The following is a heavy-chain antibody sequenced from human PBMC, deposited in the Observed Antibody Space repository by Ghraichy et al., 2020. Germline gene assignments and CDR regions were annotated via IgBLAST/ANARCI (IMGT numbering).Heavy chain of an antibody. CDR2: IRNDGSNP. V-gene: IGHV3-30*02. D-gene: IGHD1-26*01. CDR3: ARERQVGDYYYFYAMDA. J-gene: IGHJ6*02. Sequence: GGSLRLSCVASGFDISRYGIHWVRQAPGKGLEWVTFIRNDGSNPYYVDSVKGRFTISRDNSKNTLYLEMNSLRSGDTAVYYCARERQVGDYYYFYAMDAWGQGTTVTVAS. CDR1: GFDISRYG.